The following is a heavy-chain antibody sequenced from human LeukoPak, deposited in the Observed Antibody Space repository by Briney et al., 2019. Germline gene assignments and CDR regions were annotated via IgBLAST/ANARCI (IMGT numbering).Heavy chain of an antibody. CDR2: FYTSANT. V-gene: IGHV4-4*09. Sequence: SETLSLTCTVSGDSVSGYYGSWIRQPPGKGLEWIGYFYTSANTNYNPSLKSRVTMSVDTSKNQFSLKLSSVTAADTAVYYCARGLRDEERHYGYYYMNVWGKGTTVTVSS. J-gene: IGHJ6*03. CDR3: ARGLRDEERHYGYYYMNV. D-gene: IGHD3-22*01. CDR1: GDSVSGYY.